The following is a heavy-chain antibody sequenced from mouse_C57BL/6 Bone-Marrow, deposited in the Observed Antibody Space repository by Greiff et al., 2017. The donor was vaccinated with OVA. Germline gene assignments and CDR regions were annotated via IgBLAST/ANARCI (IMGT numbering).Heavy chain of an antibody. J-gene: IGHJ4*01. Sequence: VQLQQSGPELVKPGASVKISCKASGYTFTDYYMNWVKQSHGKSLEWIGDINPNNGGTSYNQKFKGKATLTVDKSSSTAYMGLRSLTSEDSAVYYCAIYYYGSSYALDYWGQGTSVTVSA. CDR3: AIYYYGSSYALDY. CDR2: INPNNGGT. V-gene: IGHV1-26*01. CDR1: GYTFTDYY. D-gene: IGHD1-1*01.